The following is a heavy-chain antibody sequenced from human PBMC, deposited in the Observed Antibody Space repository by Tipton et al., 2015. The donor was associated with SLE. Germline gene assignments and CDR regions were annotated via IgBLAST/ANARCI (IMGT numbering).Heavy chain of an antibody. Sequence: TLSLTCTVSGGSISSGGYYWSWIRQHPGKGLEWIGYIYYSGSTYYNPSLKSRVTISVDTSNNQFSLKLTSVTAADTAVYYCARGPPFMEWERNWFDPWGQGTQVTVSS. J-gene: IGHJ5*02. CDR1: GGSISSGGYY. CDR2: IYYSGST. V-gene: IGHV4-31*03. CDR3: ARGPPFMEWERNWFDP. D-gene: IGHD3-3*02.